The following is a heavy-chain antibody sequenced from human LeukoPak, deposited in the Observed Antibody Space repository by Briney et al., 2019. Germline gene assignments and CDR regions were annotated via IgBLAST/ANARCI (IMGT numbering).Heavy chain of an antibody. CDR1: GGSFRGYY. Sequence: TPSETLSLTCAVYGGSFRGYYWSWIRQPPGKGLEWIGEINHSGSTNYNPSLKSRVTISVDTSKNQFSLKLSSVTAADTAVYYCARESKLRYFGPGGMDVWGQGTTVTVSS. CDR2: INHSGST. J-gene: IGHJ6*02. D-gene: IGHD3-9*01. V-gene: IGHV4-34*01. CDR3: ARESKLRYFGPGGMDV.